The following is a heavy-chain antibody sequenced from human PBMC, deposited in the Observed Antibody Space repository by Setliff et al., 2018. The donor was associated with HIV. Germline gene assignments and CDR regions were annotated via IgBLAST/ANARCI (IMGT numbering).Heavy chain of an antibody. J-gene: IGHJ4*02. CDR3: ARVVGAYYDSGGYYYSYYFDY. CDR1: GFTFSSYS. CDR2: ISSSSSYI. Sequence: GGSLRLSCAASGFTFSSYSMNWVRQAPGKGLEWVSSISSSSSYIYYADSVKGRFTISRDNAKNSLYLQMNSLRAEDTAVYYCARVVGAYYDSGGYYYSYYFDYWGQGTLVTVSS. D-gene: IGHD3-22*01. V-gene: IGHV3-21*01.